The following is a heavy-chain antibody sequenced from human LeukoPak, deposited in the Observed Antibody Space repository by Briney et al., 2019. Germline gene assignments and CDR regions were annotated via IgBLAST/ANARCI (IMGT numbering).Heavy chain of an antibody. CDR2: ISGSGGRT. V-gene: IGHV3-23*01. CDR1: GLTFSSYG. D-gene: IGHD6-13*01. Sequence: PGGSLRLSCAVSGLTFSSYGMSWVRQAPGKGMEWVSAISGSGGRTYYADSVKGRFTISRDNSKNTLYLQMNSLRAEDTAVYYCAKPIAYMDVWGKGTTVTISS. CDR3: AKPIAYMDV. J-gene: IGHJ6*03.